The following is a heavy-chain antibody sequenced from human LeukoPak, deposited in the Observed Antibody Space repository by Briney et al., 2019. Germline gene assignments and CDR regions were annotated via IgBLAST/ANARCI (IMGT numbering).Heavy chain of an antibody. CDR3: ARDFDRYYFDY. J-gene: IGHJ4*02. Sequence: GGSLRLSCAVSGLTFRTYWMHWVRHAPGKGLMWVSRINTEGSSTSYADSVKGRFTISRDNAKNTLYLQMNSLRAEDTAMYYCARDFDRYYFDYWGQGTLVAVSS. CDR2: INTEGSST. CDR1: GLTFRTYW. D-gene: IGHD3-9*01. V-gene: IGHV3-74*01.